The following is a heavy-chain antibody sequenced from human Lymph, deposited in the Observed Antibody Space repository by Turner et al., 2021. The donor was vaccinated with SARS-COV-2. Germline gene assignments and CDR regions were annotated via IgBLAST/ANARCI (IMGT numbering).Heavy chain of an antibody. Sequence: EVQLVESGGGVVQPGGSLRLSCAASGFTFDDYAMHWVRQAPGKGLEWVSLISGDGGGTYYADSVKGRFTISRDNSKNSLSLQMNSLRAEVTALYYCAKDPGYCSGGSCYSRTYFDFWGQGTLVTVSA. D-gene: IGHD2-15*01. CDR1: GFTFDDYA. CDR3: AKDPGYCSGGSCYSRTYFDF. J-gene: IGHJ4*02. CDR2: ISGDGGGT. V-gene: IGHV3-43*02.